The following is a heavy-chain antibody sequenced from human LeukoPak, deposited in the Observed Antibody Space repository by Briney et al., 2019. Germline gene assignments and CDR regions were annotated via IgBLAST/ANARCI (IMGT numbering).Heavy chain of an antibody. CDR3: AKATQRGGFQH. CDR1: GFIFADKA. V-gene: IGHV3-43*02. D-gene: IGHD3-16*01. CDR2: ISGDGATT. J-gene: IGHJ1*01. Sequence: GGSLSPSSAASGFIFADKAMYWVRQAPGKGLEWVSLISGDGATTYYADSVKGRFNISRDNSKSSLYLQMNSLRSEDSALYYCAKATQRGGFQHWGEGTLVTVSS.